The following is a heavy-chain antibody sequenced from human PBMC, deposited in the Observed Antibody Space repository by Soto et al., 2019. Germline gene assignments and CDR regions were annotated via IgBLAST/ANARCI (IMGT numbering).Heavy chain of an antibody. D-gene: IGHD1-26*01. V-gene: IGHV4-59*11. J-gene: IGHJ5*02. Sequence: PEETLSLTCPVSGDSISSHSWTWIRQSPGMGLEWIGFFYYAGSTYYNPSLKSRVTISVDTSKNQFSLKLSSVTAADTAVYYCARGRGRTRFDPWGQGTLVTVSS. CDR1: GDSISSHS. CDR3: ARGRGRTRFDP. CDR2: FYYAGST.